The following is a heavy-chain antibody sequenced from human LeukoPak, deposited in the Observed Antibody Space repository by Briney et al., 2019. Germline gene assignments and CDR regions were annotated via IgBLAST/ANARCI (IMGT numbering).Heavy chain of an antibody. J-gene: IGHJ4*02. CDR3: AKDITGYCSSTSCYTFDY. Sequence: GRSLRLSCAASGFTFDDYAMHWVRQAPGKGLEWVSGISWNSASIGYADSVKGRFTISRDNAKNSLYLQMNSLRAEDTALYYCAKDITGYCSSTSCYTFDYWGQGTLVTVSS. D-gene: IGHD2-2*02. CDR1: GFTFDDYA. V-gene: IGHV3-9*01. CDR2: ISWNSASI.